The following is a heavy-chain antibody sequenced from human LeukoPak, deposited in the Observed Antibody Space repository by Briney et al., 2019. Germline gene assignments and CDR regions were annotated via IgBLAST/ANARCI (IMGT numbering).Heavy chain of an antibody. CDR2: IYYSGST. CDR1: GGSISSYY. CDR3: ARGVNSGYFDY. Sequence: SETLSLTCTVSGGSISSYYWNWIRQPPGKGLEWIGYIYYSGSTNYNPSLKSRVTISVDTSKNQFSLKLTSVTAADTAVYYCARGVNSGYFDYCGQGTLVTVSS. D-gene: IGHD1-26*01. J-gene: IGHJ4*02. V-gene: IGHV4-59*01.